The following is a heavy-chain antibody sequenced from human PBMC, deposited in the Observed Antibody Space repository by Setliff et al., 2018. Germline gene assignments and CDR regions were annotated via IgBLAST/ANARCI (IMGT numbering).Heavy chain of an antibody. V-gene: IGHV4-61*09. D-gene: IGHD3-3*01. CDR3: ARMSGFQYMDV. Sequence: SETLSLTCTVSGDSISSRRNYWGWIRQPAGKGLEWIGQIYTSWSTNYNPSLKSRATTSLDTSTNQFSLSLSSVTAADTAVYYCARMSGFQYMDVWGKGTTVTVSS. CDR2: IYTSWST. CDR1: GDSISSRRNY. J-gene: IGHJ6*03.